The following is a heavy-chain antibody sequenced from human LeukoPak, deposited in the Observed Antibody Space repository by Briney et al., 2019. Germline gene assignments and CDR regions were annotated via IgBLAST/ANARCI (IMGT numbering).Heavy chain of an antibody. CDR2: INPNSGGT. V-gene: IGHV1-2*06. CDR3: ARLNYIWGSEDY. CDR1: GYTFTGYY. D-gene: IGHD3-16*01. Sequence: GASVKVSCKASGYTFTGYYMHWVRQAPGQGLEWMGRINPNSGGTNYAQKFQGRVTMTRDTSISTAYMELSRLRSDDTAVYYCARLNYIWGSEDYWGQGTLVTVSS. J-gene: IGHJ4*02.